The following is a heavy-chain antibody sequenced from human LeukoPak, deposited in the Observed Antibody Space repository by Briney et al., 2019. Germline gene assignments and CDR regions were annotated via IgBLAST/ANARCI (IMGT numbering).Heavy chain of an antibody. Sequence: SETLSLTCTVSGGSISSSSYYWGWIRQPPGKGLEWIGSIYYSGSTYYNPSLKSRVTMSVDTSKNQFSLKLSSVTAADTAVYYCARSSRPQMYYDFWSGYSYYFDYWGQGTLVTVSS. J-gene: IGHJ4*02. V-gene: IGHV4-39*01. CDR3: ARSSRPQMYYDFWSGYSYYFDY. CDR2: IYYSGST. D-gene: IGHD3-3*01. CDR1: GGSISSSSYY.